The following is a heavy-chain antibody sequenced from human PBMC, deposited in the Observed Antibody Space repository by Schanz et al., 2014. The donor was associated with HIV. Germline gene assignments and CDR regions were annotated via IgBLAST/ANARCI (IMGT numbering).Heavy chain of an antibody. Sequence: EVQLLESGGGLVQPGESLTLSCVASGFTFMNYAMNWVRQSPGKGLEWVSSISGAGHRIYYVDSVRGRFTVSRDNSKNTVYLQLSDLRVEDTALYHCTKARRGKSRLGESTNYYGVDVWGQGTTVTVS. J-gene: IGHJ6*02. CDR3: TKARRGKSRLGESTNYYGVDV. CDR1: GFTFMNYA. D-gene: IGHD3-16*01. V-gene: IGHV3-23*01. CDR2: ISGAGHRI.